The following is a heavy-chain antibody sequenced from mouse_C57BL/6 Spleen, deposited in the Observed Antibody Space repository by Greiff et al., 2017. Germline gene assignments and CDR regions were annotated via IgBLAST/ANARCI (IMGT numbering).Heavy chain of an antibody. CDR2: IDPSDSET. D-gene: IGHD2-4*01. V-gene: IGHV1-52*01. Sequence: QVQLQQPGAELVRPGSSVKLSCKASGYTFTSYWMHWVKQRPIQGLEWIGNIDPSDSETHYNQKFKDKATLTVDKSSSTAYMQLSSLTSEDSAVXYCAIYYEYDYAMDYWGQGTSVTVSS. CDR3: AIYYEYDYAMDY. CDR1: GYTFTSYW. J-gene: IGHJ4*01.